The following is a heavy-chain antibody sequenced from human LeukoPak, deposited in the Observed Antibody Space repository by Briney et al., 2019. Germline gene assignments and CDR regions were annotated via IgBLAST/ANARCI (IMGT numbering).Heavy chain of an antibody. Sequence: PSETLSLTCTVSGGSISSSSYYWDWIRQPPGKGLEWIGTIYYSGTTYYNPSLKSRVTISVDSSKNQFSLKLSSVTAADTAVYYCARHEGIAALSPLIYWGQGTLVTVSS. CDR2: IYYSGTT. D-gene: IGHD6-13*01. CDR3: ARHEGIAALSPLIY. CDR1: GGSISSSSYY. J-gene: IGHJ4*02. V-gene: IGHV4-39*01.